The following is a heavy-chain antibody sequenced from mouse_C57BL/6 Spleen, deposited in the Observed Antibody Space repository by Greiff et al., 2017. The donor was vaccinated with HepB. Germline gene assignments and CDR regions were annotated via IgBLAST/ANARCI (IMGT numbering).Heavy chain of an antibody. Sequence: EVQLQQSGPELVKPGASVKIPCEASGYTFTDYNMDWVKQSHGKSLEWIGDINPNNGGTIYNQKFKGKATLTVDKSSSTAYMELRSLTSEDTAVYYCARRPYYYGSSYWYFDVWGTGTTVTVSS. CDR3: ARRPYYYGSSYWYFDV. D-gene: IGHD1-1*01. J-gene: IGHJ1*03. V-gene: IGHV1-18*01. CDR2: INPNNGGT. CDR1: GYTFTDYN.